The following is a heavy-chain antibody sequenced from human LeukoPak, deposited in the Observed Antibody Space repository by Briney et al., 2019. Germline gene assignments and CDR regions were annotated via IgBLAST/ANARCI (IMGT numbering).Heavy chain of an antibody. CDR1: GFTFSSYS. CDR2: ISSSSSYI. CDR3: ARDIDYYDSSGYYPARY. Sequence: PGGSLRLSCAASGFTFSSYSMNWVRQAPGKGLEWVSSISSSSSYIYYADSVKGRFTISRDNAKNSLYLQMNSLRAEDTAVYYCARDIDYYDSSGYYPARYWGQGTLVTVSS. J-gene: IGHJ4*02. D-gene: IGHD3-22*01. V-gene: IGHV3-21*01.